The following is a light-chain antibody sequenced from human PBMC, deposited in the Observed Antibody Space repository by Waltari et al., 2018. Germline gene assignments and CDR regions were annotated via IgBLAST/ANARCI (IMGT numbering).Light chain of an antibody. CDR3: PQYKRWPPIT. V-gene: IGKV3-15*01. CDR2: DAI. Sequence: EIVMTQSPATLSVSPGETATLSCRASQSVSSNVAWYQKKPGQAHRLLIYDAIPRATSIPSKFRGSGSVTEFTLTISSLQSEYSAVYSCPQYKRWPPITFGHGIRLEIK. CDR1: QSVSSN. J-gene: IGKJ5*01.